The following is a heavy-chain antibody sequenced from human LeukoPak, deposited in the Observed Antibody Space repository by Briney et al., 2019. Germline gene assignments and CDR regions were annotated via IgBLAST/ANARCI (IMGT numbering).Heavy chain of an antibody. CDR1: GFTFSSYA. CDR2: ISYDGSNK. V-gene: IGHV3-30-3*02. D-gene: IGHD1-26*01. CDR3: AKRLVGAPPDH. J-gene: IGHJ4*02. Sequence: GGSLRLSCAASGFTFSSYAMHWVRQAPGKGLEWVAVISYDGSNKYYADSVKGRFTISRDNSKDTLYLQMDSLRAEDTAVYYCAKRLVGAPPDHWGLGTLVAVSS.